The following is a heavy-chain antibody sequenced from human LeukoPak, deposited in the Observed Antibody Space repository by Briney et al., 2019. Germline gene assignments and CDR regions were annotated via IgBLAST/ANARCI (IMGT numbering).Heavy chain of an antibody. V-gene: IGHV3-13*04. CDR1: GFNFSSYD. CDR3: ARGWVYYGSGSYSSDRWGADY. Sequence: GGSLRLSCAASGFNFSSYDMHWVRQATGKGLEWVSAIGTAGDTYYPGSVKGRFTISRENAKNSLYLQMNSLRAGDTAVYYCARGWVYYGSGSYSSDRWGADYWGQGTLVTVSS. J-gene: IGHJ4*02. CDR2: IGTAGDT. D-gene: IGHD3-10*01.